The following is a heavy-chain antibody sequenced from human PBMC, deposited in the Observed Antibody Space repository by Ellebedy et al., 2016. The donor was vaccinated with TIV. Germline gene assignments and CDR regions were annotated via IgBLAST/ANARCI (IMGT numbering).Heavy chain of an antibody. CDR3: ARAGGRHSTGSGFY. J-gene: IGHJ4*02. Sequence: GESLKISCAASGFIISGDWMSWVRQAPGKGLEWVAHINPDGSAEYYVDSVKGRFTISRDNAKNSLYLQMSNLRAEDTAVFYCARAGGRHSTGSGFYWGQGTRVTVST. CDR1: GFIISGDW. D-gene: IGHD2-2*01. V-gene: IGHV3-7*03. CDR2: INPDGSAE.